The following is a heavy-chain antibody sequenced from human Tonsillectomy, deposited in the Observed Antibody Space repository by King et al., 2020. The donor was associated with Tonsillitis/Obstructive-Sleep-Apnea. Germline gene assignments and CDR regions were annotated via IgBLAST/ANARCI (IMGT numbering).Heavy chain of an antibody. CDR2: ISSTAVSI. CDR3: AREYPYDIWSGYYPYYFDY. Sequence: VQLVESGGGLVQPGGSLRLSCAASGFTFSDYEMNWVRQAPGKGLEWVSYISSTAVSIYYADSVKGRFTISRDNAKISLYLQMNSLRAEDTAVYYCAREYPYDIWSGYYPYYFDYWGQGTLVTVSS. J-gene: IGHJ4*02. V-gene: IGHV3-48*03. CDR1: GFTFSDYE. D-gene: IGHD3-3*01.